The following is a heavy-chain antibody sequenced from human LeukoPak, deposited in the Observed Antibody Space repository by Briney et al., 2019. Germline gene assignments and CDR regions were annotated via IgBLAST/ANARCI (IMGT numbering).Heavy chain of an antibody. D-gene: IGHD2-21*02. J-gene: IGHJ4*02. CDR1: GYTFTSYD. V-gene: IGHV1-8*03. CDR2: MNPNSGNT. CDR3: ARELEHIVLVTATQYFDY. Sequence: ASVKVSCKASGYTFTSYDINWVRQATGQGLEWMGWMNPNSGNTGYAQKFQGRVTITRNTSISTAYMELSSLRSEDTAVYYCARELEHIVLVTATQYFDYWGQGTLVTVSS.